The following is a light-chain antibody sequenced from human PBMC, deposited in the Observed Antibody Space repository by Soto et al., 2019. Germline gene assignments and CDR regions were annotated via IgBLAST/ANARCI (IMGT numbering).Light chain of an antibody. V-gene: IGLV2-14*03. CDR1: SSDVGGSNY. J-gene: IGLJ2*01. CDR3: SSYSSGSTLV. Sequence: QSALTQPASVSGSPGQSITISCTGTSSDVGGSNYVSWYQQHPGKAPKLMIYDVNNRPSGISNRFSGSKSGNTASLTISGLQAEDAADYYCSSYSSGSTLVFGGGTKLTVL. CDR2: DVN.